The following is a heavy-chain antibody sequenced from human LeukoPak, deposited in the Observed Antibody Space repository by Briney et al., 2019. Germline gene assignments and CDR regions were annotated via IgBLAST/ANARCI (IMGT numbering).Heavy chain of an antibody. D-gene: IGHD3-10*01. V-gene: IGHV1-69*13. Sequence: SVKVSCKASGGTFSSYAISWVRQAPGQGLEWMGGIIPIFGTANYAQKFQGRVTITADESTSTAYMELSSLRSEDTAGYYCARSITMVRGVREGGGFDYWGQGTLVTVSS. CDR1: GGTFSSYA. CDR3: ARSITMVRGVREGGGFDY. CDR2: IIPIFGTA. J-gene: IGHJ4*02.